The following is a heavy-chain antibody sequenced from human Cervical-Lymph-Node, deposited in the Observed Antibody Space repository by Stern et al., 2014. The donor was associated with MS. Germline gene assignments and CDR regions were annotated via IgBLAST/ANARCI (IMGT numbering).Heavy chain of an antibody. Sequence: QLVQSGAEIRKPGASVKISCEASGYTFTTYYMHWVRQAPGQGIEWVALFNPSGGKTTYAQRFQGRVTVTGDTSTSTVYMELTGLRSEDTTVYYCARVLSLATSDSWGQGTLVIVSS. V-gene: IGHV1-46*01. J-gene: IGHJ4*02. CDR2: FNPSGGKT. D-gene: IGHD1-1*01. CDR3: ARVLSLATSDS. CDR1: GYTFTTYY.